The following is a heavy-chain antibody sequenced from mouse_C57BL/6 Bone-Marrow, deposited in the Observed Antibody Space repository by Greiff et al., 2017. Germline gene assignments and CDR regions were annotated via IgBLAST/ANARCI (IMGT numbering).Heavy chain of an antibody. V-gene: IGHV1-12*01. CDR1: GYTFTSYN. D-gene: IGHD1-1*01. Sequence: QVQLQQSGAELVRPGASVKMSCKASGYTFTSYNLHWVKQTPRQGLEWIGAIYPGHGDTSYNQTFKGKATLTVDKSSSTAYMPLSSLTSEDSAVYVCARRDYYGSSCWYFDVWGTGTTVTVSS. CDR3: ARRDYYGSSCWYFDV. J-gene: IGHJ1*03. CDR2: IYPGHGDT.